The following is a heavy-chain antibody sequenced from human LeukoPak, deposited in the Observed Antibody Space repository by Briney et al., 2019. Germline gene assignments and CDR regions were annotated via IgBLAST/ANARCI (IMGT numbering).Heavy chain of an antibody. J-gene: IGHJ4*02. CDR1: GYSISSGYY. CDR3: ARRLNLIWFGELLGFDY. D-gene: IGHD3-10*01. V-gene: IGHV4-38-2*02. CDR2: IYHSGST. Sequence: SETLSLTCTVSGYSISSGYYWGWVRQPPGKGLEWIGSIYHSGSTNYNPSLKSRVTISVDTSKNQFSLKLSSVTAADTAVYYCARRLNLIWFGELLGFDYWGQGTLVTVSS.